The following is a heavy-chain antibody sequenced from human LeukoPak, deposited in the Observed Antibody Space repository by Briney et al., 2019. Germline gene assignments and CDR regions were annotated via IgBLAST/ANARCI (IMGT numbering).Heavy chain of an antibody. CDR1: GFTFSSYW. CDR2: INSDGSST. D-gene: IGHD2-15*01. J-gene: IGHJ4*02. V-gene: IGHV3-74*01. Sequence: PGGSLRLSCAASGFTFSSYWMHWVRQAPGKGLVWVSRINSDGSSTSYADSVKGRFTISRDNAKNTLYLQMNSLRAEDTAVYYSVIKIVVVVAATLFFWVPFLGAPRVPQTKRDYWGQGTLVTVSS. CDR3: VIKIVVVVAATLFFWVPFLGAPRVPQTKRDY.